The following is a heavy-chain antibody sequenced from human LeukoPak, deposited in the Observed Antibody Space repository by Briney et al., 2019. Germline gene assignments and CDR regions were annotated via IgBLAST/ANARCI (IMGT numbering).Heavy chain of an antibody. Sequence: GSSVKVSCKASGGTFSSYAISWVRQAPGQGLEWMGGIIPIFGTANYAQKFQGRVTITADKSTSTAYMELSSLRSEDTAVYYCAREGLYCSGGSCYKGFDPWGQGTLVTVSS. CDR1: GGTFSSYA. V-gene: IGHV1-69*06. D-gene: IGHD2-15*01. CDR3: AREGLYCSGGSCYKGFDP. CDR2: IIPIFGTA. J-gene: IGHJ5*02.